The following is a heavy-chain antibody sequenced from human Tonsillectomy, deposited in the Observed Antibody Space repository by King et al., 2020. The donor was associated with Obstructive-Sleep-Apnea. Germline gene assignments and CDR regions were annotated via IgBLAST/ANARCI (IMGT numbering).Heavy chain of an antibody. D-gene: IGHD3-10*01. CDR3: ARAKLLLWFGELSRRPQRPKKYGMDV. CDR2: INHSGST. V-gene: IGHV4-34*01. CDR1: GGSFSGYY. Sequence: VQLQQWGAGLLKPSETLSLTCAVYGGSFSGYYWSWIRQPPGKGLEWIGEINHSGSTNYNPSLKSRVTISVDTSKNQFSLKLSSVTAADTAVYYCARAKLLLWFGELSRRPQRPKKYGMDVWGQGTTVTVSS. J-gene: IGHJ6*02.